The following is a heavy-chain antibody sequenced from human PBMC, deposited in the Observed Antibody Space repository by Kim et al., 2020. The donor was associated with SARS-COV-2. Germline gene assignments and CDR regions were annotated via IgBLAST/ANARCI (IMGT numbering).Heavy chain of an antibody. Sequence: SETLSLTCTVSGGSISSSSYYWGWIRQPPGKGLEWIGSIYYSGSTYYNPSLKSRVTISVDTSKNQFSLKLSSVTAADTAVYYCARPSGPSIPDAFDIWGQGTMVTVSS. CDR3: ARPSGPSIPDAFDI. J-gene: IGHJ3*02. D-gene: IGHD3-10*01. CDR2: IYYSGST. CDR1: GGSISSSSYY. V-gene: IGHV4-39*01.